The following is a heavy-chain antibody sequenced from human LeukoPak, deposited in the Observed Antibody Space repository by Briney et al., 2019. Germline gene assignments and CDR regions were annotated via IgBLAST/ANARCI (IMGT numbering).Heavy chain of an antibody. CDR2: IYHSGST. Sequence: SETLSLTCAVSGYSISSGHYWGWTRQPPGKGLGWIGSIYHSGSTAYNPPLTSRVTMSADTSKRELSLELSSVSAADTAVYYCARGTVIDCWGQGALVTVSS. V-gene: IGHV4-38-2*01. D-gene: IGHD4-17*01. CDR3: ARGTVIDC. J-gene: IGHJ4*02. CDR1: GYSISSGHY.